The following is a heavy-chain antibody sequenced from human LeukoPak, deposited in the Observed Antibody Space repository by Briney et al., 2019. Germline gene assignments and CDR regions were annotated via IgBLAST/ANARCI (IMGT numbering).Heavy chain of an antibody. CDR2: INHSGST. CDR3: ARWASSTSLNFDY. J-gene: IGHJ4*02. Sequence: ASETLSLTCAVYGGSFSGYYWSWIRQPPGKGLEWIGEINHSGSTNYNPSLKSRVTISVDTSKNQFSLKLSSVTAADTAVYYCARWASSTSLNFDYWGQGTLVTVSS. CDR1: GGSFSGYY. D-gene: IGHD2-2*01. V-gene: IGHV4-34*01.